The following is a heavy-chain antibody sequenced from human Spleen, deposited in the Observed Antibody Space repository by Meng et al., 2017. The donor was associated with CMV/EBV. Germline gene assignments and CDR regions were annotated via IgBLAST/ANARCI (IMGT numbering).Heavy chain of an antibody. Sequence: GESLKISCAASGFIFSDYYMSWIRQAPGKGLEWVSGINWNGGSTGYADSVKGRFTISRDNSKNTLYLQMNSLRAEDTAVYYCARLYGSGSSWGQGRLVTVSS. CDR1: GFIFSDYY. D-gene: IGHD3-10*01. CDR2: INWNGGST. V-gene: IGHV3-20*04. J-gene: IGHJ4*02. CDR3: ARLYGSGSS.